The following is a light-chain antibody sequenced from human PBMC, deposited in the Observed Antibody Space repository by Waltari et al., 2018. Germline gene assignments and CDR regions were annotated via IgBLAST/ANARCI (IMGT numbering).Light chain of an antibody. V-gene: IGLV2-14*03. CDR2: DVS. J-gene: IGLJ2*01. CDR3: SSFTGSSFVL. Sequence: QSALTQPASVSGSPGQSITISCTGTSIDVGDYNFVSWYQHHPGKAPKLIIYDVSDRPAGVSNRFAGSKSVNTASLTISGLQAEYEAIYYCSSFTGSSFVLFVGVTMLTVL. CDR1: SIDVGDYNF.